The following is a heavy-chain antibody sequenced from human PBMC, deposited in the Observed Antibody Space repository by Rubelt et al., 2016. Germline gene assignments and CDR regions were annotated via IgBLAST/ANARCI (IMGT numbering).Heavy chain of an antibody. J-gene: IGHJ4*02. D-gene: IGHD3/OR15-3a*01. Sequence: RYWMHWVRQAPGKGLVWVSRINTDGSTSYADSVKGRFTISRDNGKNTLHLQMNSLRAEDTAVYYCARDWTDKTLKGVDYWGQGTLVTVSS. CDR1: RYW. CDR2: INTDGST. CDR3: ARDWTDKTLKGVDY. V-gene: IGHV3-74*01.